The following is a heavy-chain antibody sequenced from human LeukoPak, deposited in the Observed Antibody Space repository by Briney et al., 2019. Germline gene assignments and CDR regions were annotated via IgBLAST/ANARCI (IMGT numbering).Heavy chain of an antibody. J-gene: IGHJ4*02. CDR1: GGSFNGYY. CDR2: INHSGST. CDR3: ASVVVAATLFDY. Sequence: SETLSLTCAVYGGSFNGYYWSWIRQPPGKGLEWIGEINHSGSTNYNPSLTSRVTLSVDTSKNQFSLKLSSVTAADTAVYYCASVVVAATLFDYWGQGTLVTVSS. V-gene: IGHV4-34*01. D-gene: IGHD2-15*01.